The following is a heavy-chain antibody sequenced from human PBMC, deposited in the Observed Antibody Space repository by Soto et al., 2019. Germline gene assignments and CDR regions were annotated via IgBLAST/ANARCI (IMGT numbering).Heavy chain of an antibody. CDR3: AKDRNYYDSSGYDY. Sequence: LRLSCAASGFTFHSYAMSWVRQAPGKGLEWVSTIIGSGGSTYYADSVKGRFSVSRDNSKNTLYLQMNSLRAADTAVYYCAKDRNYYDSSGYDYWGQGTLVTVSS. V-gene: IGHV3-23*01. CDR1: GFTFHSYA. J-gene: IGHJ4*02. CDR2: IIGSGGST. D-gene: IGHD3-22*01.